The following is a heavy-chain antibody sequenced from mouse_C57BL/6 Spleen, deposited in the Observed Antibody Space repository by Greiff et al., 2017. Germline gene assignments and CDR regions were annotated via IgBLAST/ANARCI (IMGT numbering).Heavy chain of an antibody. J-gene: IGHJ3*01. CDR3: AREDDYDQAWFAY. D-gene: IGHD2-4*01. CDR2: IPPNSGST. CDR1: GYTFTSYW. Sequence: QVQLQQPGAELVKPGASVKLSCKASGYTFTSYWMHWVKQRPGQGLEWIGMIPPNSGSTNYNEKFKSKATLTVDKSSSTAYMQLSSLTSEDSAVYYCAREDDYDQAWFAYWGQGTLVTVSA. V-gene: IGHV1-64*01.